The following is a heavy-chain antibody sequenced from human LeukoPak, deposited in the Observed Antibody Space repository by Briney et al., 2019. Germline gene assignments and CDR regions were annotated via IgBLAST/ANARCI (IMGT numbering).Heavy chain of an antibody. J-gene: IGHJ4*02. D-gene: IGHD2/OR15-2a*01. CDR3: ARVTYAVPDY. Sequence: GGSLRLSCAASGFTFSSYEMNWVGHAPGKGREWVAFISSIGSSIYYADSVQGRFTISRDNAKNSLSLQMNSLRAEDTAVYYCARVTYAVPDYWGQGTLVAVSS. CDR1: GFTFSSYE. V-gene: IGHV3-48*03. CDR2: ISSIGSSI.